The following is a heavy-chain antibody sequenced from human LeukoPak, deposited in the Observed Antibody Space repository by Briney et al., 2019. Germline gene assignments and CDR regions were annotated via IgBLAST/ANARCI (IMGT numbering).Heavy chain of an antibody. Sequence: PSETLSLTCTVSGGSVSSGSYYWSWIRQPPGKGLEWIGYIYYSGSTNYNPSLKSRVTISVDTSKNQFSLKLSSVTAADTAVYYCARLMSSSGWYRSYYFDYWGQGTLVTVSS. J-gene: IGHJ4*02. V-gene: IGHV4-61*01. D-gene: IGHD6-19*01. CDR1: GGSVSSGSYY. CDR3: ARLMSSSGWYRSYYFDY. CDR2: IYYSGST.